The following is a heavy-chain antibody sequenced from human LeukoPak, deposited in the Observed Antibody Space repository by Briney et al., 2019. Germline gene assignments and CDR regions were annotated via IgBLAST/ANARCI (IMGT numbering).Heavy chain of an antibody. V-gene: IGHV3-21*01. Sequence: GGSLRLSCAASGFTFSSYSMNWVRQAPGKGLEWVSSISSSSSYIYYADSVKGRFTISRDNAKNTLYLQMNSLTAEDTAVYYCAREDGDAYNFFDYWGQGTLVTVSS. CDR1: GFTFSSYS. CDR3: AREDGDAYNFFDY. D-gene: IGHD5-24*01. J-gene: IGHJ4*02. CDR2: ISSSSSYI.